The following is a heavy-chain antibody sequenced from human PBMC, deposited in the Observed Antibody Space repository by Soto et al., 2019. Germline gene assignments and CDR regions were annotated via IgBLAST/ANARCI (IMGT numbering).Heavy chain of an antibody. CDR2: ISGGGDTT. J-gene: IGHJ4*02. D-gene: IGHD2-8*01. CDR3: AKLRDFAVLPDGILDY. V-gene: IGHV3-23*01. CDR1: GFSFSNAW. Sequence: GGSLRLSCAAPGFSFSNAWMSWVRQAPGKGLEWVSVISGGGDTTYYTPSVKGRFTISRDDFRNTLYLQMNSLRTEDTAIYYCAKLRDFAVLPDGILDYWGPGTLVTVSS.